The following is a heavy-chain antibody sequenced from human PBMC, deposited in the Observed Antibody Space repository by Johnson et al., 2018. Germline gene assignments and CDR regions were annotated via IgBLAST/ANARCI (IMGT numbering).Heavy chain of an antibody. CDR3: ARDGVVWHGDYYYYYYMDV. CDR2: INWNGGRT. D-gene: IGHD4-17*01. V-gene: IGHV3-20*04. Sequence: VQLVESGGGVVRPGGSLRLSCAASGFTFDDYGMSWVRQAPGKGLEWVSGINWNGGRTGYADSVQGRFTLPRDTAKKPLYLQMNSLRDEDPALYYCARDGVVWHGDYYYYYYMDVWGKGTTVTVSS. CDR1: GFTFDDYG. J-gene: IGHJ6*03.